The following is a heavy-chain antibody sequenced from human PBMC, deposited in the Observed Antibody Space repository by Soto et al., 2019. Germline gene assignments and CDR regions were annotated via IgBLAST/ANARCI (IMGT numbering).Heavy chain of an antibody. D-gene: IGHD2-21*02. J-gene: IGHJ4*02. V-gene: IGHV3-23*01. Sequence: PGGSLRLSCAASGFTFSSYAMSWVRQTPGMGLEWVSAIGGSGGTTYYADSVKGRFTISRDNSKNTLYLQMNSLRAEDTAVYYCAKNCGGDCYTNSDFWGQGTLVTVSS. CDR3: AKNCGGDCYTNSDF. CDR1: GFTFSSYA. CDR2: IGGSGGTT.